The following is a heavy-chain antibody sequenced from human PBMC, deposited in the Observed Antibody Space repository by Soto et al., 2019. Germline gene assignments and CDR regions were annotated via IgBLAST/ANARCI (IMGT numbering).Heavy chain of an antibody. CDR1: GYTFTSYG. Sequence: ASVKVSCKASGYTFTSYGISWVRQAPGQGLEWMGWISAYNGNTNYAQKLQGRVTMTTDTSTSTAYMELRSLRSDDTAVYYCARADYYDRTSLGIDYWGQGTLVTVSS. V-gene: IGHV1-18*01. J-gene: IGHJ4*02. CDR3: ARADYYDRTSLGIDY. CDR2: ISAYNGNT. D-gene: IGHD3-10*02.